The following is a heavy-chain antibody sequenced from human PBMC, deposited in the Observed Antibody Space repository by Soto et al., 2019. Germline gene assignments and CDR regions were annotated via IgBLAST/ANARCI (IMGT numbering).Heavy chain of an antibody. D-gene: IGHD5-12*01. J-gene: IGHJ4*02. Sequence: EVQLVESGGGLVKPGGSLRLSCAASGFIFSSYTMNWVRQAPGKGLEWVSSICAGRTYIYYADSLKGRFTISRDNAYNSLYLKMNSLRAEDTAVYYCARGWLRDPWLYCGQGNLVSVSS. CDR1: GFIFSSYT. CDR3: ARGWLRDPWLY. V-gene: IGHV3-21*01. CDR2: ICAGRTYI.